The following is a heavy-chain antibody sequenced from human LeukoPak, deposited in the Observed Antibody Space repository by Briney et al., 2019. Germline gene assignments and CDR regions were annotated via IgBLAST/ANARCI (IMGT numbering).Heavy chain of an antibody. CDR2: ITSNGDST. CDR3: ASGWLQLDY. D-gene: IGHD5-24*01. V-gene: IGHV3-64*01. CDR1: GFNFSIYA. Sequence: PGGSLRLSCAASGFNFSIYAMHWVRQAPGKGLEYVSGITSNGDSTYYGNSVKGRFTISRDNSKNTLYLQMGSLRPEDMAVYYCASGWLQLDYWGQGTLVTVSS. J-gene: IGHJ4*02.